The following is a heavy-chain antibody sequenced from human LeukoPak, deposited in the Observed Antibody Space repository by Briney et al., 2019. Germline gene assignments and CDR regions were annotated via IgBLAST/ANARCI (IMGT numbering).Heavy chain of an antibody. V-gene: IGHV5-51*01. CDR3: ARSQTGYSSGWYEDPFDY. CDR1: GYSFTKYW. D-gene: IGHD6-19*01. CDR2: IYPGDSDT. Sequence: GESLKISCKGSGYSFTKYWIGWVRQMPGKGLEGMGIIYPGDSDTRYSPSFQGQVTISADKSISTAYLQWSSLKASDTAMYYCARSQTGYSSGWYEDPFDYWGQGTLVTVSS. J-gene: IGHJ4*02.